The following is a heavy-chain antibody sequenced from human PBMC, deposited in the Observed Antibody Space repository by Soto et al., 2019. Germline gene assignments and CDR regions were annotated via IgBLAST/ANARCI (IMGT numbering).Heavy chain of an antibody. CDR2: TLYSGTT. J-gene: IGHJ4*02. CDR3: ARNGALDY. Sequence: QVQLQEPGPGLVKPSQTLSLTCTVSGGSISSGDYYWSWIRQPPGKGLEWIGYTLYSGTTNYNPSLESRLTISVDTSENQFSLKLTSVTAADTAVYYCARNGALDYWGRGTLVTVSS. V-gene: IGHV4-30-4*01. CDR1: GGSISSGDYY. D-gene: IGHD2-8*01.